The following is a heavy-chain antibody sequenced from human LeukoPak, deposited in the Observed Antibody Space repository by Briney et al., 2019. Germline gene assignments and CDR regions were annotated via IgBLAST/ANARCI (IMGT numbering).Heavy chain of an antibody. D-gene: IGHD3-3*01. CDR1: GFIFTNYF. Sequence: GGSLRLSCVASGFIFTNYFMSWVRQAPGKGLEWVASIKHDGSEKYYVDSVRGRFTISRDNTMNSLYLQMSSLRAEDTAVYYCATDRGWRTSGYYLYYFEYWGQGTLVTFSS. CDR3: ATDRGWRTSGYYLYYFEY. V-gene: IGHV3-7*01. J-gene: IGHJ4*02. CDR2: IKHDGSEK.